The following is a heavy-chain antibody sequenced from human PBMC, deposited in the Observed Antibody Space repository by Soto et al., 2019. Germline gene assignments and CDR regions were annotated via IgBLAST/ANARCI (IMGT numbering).Heavy chain of an antibody. CDR1: GFTLTNEN. J-gene: IGHJ3*01. V-gene: IGHV3-53*01. D-gene: IGHD2-2*01. CDR2: LYRGGVA. CDR3: ARALVEVPAHPRLDAFDL. Sequence: GGSLRLSCTVLGFTLTNENMNWVRQAPGKGLEWVSALYRGGVAYYADAVKGRFIVSRDNPENTLYLQMTSLGADDSAIYYCARALVEVPAHPRLDAFDLWGQGTVVTV.